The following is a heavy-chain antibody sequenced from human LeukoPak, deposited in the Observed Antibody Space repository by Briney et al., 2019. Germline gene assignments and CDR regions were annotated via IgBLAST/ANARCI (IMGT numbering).Heavy chain of an antibody. Sequence: SETLSLTCTVSRASLNNYYWNWLRQPPGKEMEWIGNVDYSGNTRHNPSLKSRVTISLDISKNHFSLRLSSVTAADTAVYYWAMQVGIYGDYNNWFDPWGQGARVTVSS. D-gene: IGHD4-17*01. CDR3: AMQVGIYGDYNNWFDP. V-gene: IGHV4-59*08. CDR2: VDYSGNT. CDR1: RASLNNYY. J-gene: IGHJ5*02.